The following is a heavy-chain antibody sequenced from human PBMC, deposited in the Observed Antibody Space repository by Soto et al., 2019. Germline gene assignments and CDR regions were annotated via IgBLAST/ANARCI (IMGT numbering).Heavy chain of an antibody. J-gene: IGHJ5*02. Sequence: ASVKVSCKASGYTFTSYYMHWVRQAPGQGLEWLGVINPHGGSTKYAQKFQGRVTMTRDTSRGTVNMELRSLRSDDTAIYYCARSSGGNFGIIIEGSNWFDPWGQGTLVTVSS. D-gene: IGHD3-3*01. CDR1: GYTFTSYY. CDR3: ARSSGGNFGIIIEGSNWFDP. V-gene: IGHV1-46*01. CDR2: INPHGGST.